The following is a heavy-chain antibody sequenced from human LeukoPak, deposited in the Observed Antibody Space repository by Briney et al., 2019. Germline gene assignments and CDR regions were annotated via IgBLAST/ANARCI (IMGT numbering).Heavy chain of an antibody. J-gene: IGHJ4*02. CDR2: ISPFNGKT. D-gene: IGHD3-10*01. V-gene: IGHV1-18*01. CDR3: ARGYTGGQVRGVWYFDY. CDR1: GYTFITSG. Sequence: GASVNVSCKASGYTFITSGITWVRQAPGHGLKWMGWISPFNGKTRFAEEFQDRLTMTTDTPTRTAYMVLRSLRSDDTAVYYCARGYTGGQVRGVWYFDYWGQGTLVTVSS.